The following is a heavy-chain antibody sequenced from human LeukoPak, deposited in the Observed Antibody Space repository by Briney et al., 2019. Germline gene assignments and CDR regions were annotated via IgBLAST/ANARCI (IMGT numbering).Heavy chain of an antibody. V-gene: IGHV1-18*01. CDR2: ISAYNGNT. CDR1: GYTFTSYG. CDR3: ARGYALYSGRYIDFDY. Sequence: GASVKVSCKASGYTFTSYGISWVRQAPGQGLEWMGWISAYNGNTNYAQKFQGRVTMTRDTSISTAYMELSRLRSDDTAVYYCARGYALYSGRYIDFDYWGQGTLVTVSS. J-gene: IGHJ4*02. D-gene: IGHD1-26*01.